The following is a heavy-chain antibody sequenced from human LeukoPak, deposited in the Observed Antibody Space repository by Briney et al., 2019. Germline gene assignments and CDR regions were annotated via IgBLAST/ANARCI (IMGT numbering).Heavy chain of an antibody. V-gene: IGHV3-7*01. Sequence: GGSLRLSCAASGFTFSSYWTSWVRQAPGKGLEWVANIKQDGSEKYYVDSVKGRFTISRDNAKNSLYLQMNSLRAEGTAVYYCARGGGDIVVVPPRFDPWGQGTLVTVSS. CDR3: ARGGGDIVVVPPRFDP. CDR2: IKQDGSEK. D-gene: IGHD2-2*01. J-gene: IGHJ5*02. CDR1: GFTFSSYW.